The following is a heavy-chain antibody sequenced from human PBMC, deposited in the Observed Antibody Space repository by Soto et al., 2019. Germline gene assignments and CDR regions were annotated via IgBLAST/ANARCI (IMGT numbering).Heavy chain of an antibody. J-gene: IGHJ4*02. V-gene: IGHV3-48*03. CDR2: ISGSNNNI. D-gene: IGHD2-21*02. CDR3: ATEELCVAACSFFKH. Sequence: EVQLLETGGGSVHVGGSLRLSCAVSGFNLRNYEMNWVRQVAGKGLEWISKISGSNNNIYYADSVQGRFTISRDDANNVLFLQINGRRAEYTATYHCATEELCVAACSFFKHWGQGTLVTVSS. CDR1: GFNLRNYE.